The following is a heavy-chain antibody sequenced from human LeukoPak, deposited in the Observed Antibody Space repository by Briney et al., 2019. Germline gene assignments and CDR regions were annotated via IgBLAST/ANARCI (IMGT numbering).Heavy chain of an antibody. J-gene: IGHJ4*02. CDR2: ISASASST. CDR1: AFTFSSYA. Sequence: GGSLRVSCAASAFTFSSYAMSWVRQAPGKGLEWVSTISASASSTYYADSVKGRFTISRDSSKNILYLQMNNLRAEDTAVYYCARGPSGYHNTGGQGTLVTVSS. V-gene: IGHV3-23*01. CDR3: ARGPSGYHNT. D-gene: IGHD5-12*01.